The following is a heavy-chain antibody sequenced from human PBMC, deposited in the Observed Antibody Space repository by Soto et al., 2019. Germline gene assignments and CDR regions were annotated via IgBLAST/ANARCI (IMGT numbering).Heavy chain of an antibody. V-gene: IGHV3-30*18. CDR3: AKVLRLTHYYYGMDV. D-gene: IGHD5-12*01. J-gene: IGHJ6*02. Sequence: ESGGGVVQPGRSLRLSCAASGFTFSSYGMHWVRQAPGKGLEWVAVISYDGSNKYYADSVKGRFTISRDNSKNTLYLQMNSLRAEDTAVYYCAKVLRLTHYYYGMDVWGQGTTVTVSS. CDR1: GFTFSSYG. CDR2: ISYDGSNK.